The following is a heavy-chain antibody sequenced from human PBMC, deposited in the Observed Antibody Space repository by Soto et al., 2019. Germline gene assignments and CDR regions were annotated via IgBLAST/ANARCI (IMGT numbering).Heavy chain of an antibody. CDR1: GYTFTSYA. Sequence: QVQLVQSGAEVKKPGASVKVSCKASGYTFTSYAMHWVRQAPGQRLEWMGWINAGYGNTKYSQKFQGRVTITRDTSASTAYRELSSLRSEATAVYYCATQRYMANYYYCMDVWGHVTTVTVSS. CDR2: INAGYGNT. CDR3: ATQRYMANYYYCMDV. V-gene: IGHV1-3*01. D-gene: IGHD3-16*02. J-gene: IGHJ6*02.